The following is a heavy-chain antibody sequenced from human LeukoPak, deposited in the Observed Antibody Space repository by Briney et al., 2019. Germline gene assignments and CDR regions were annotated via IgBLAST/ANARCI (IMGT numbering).Heavy chain of an antibody. V-gene: IGHV3-30*02. CDR1: GFTFSSYG. Sequence: GESLKISCAASGFTFSSYGMHWVRQAPGKGLEWVAFIRYDGSNKYYADSVKGRFTISRDNSKNTLYLQMNSLRAEDTAVYYCAKSSSGWFDFDYWGQGTLVTVSS. CDR2: IRYDGSNK. J-gene: IGHJ4*02. CDR3: AKSSSGWFDFDY. D-gene: IGHD6-19*01.